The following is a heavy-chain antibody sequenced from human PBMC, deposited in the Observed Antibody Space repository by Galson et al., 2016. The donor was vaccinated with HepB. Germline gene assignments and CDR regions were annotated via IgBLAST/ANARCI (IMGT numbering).Heavy chain of an antibody. D-gene: IGHD2-15*01. V-gene: IGHV4-34*01. CDR2: INRRGRT. CDR3: ARGGFCTGGSCPWPNWFDP. Sequence: LSLTCGVFDGSLSDYSWSWIRQSPGKGLEWIGEINRRGRTNYSPSLESRVSMSVDPSKEQFSLKVNSVTAADTAVYYCARGGFCTGGSCPWPNWFDPWGQGTLVTVSS. CDR1: DGSLSDYS. J-gene: IGHJ5*02.